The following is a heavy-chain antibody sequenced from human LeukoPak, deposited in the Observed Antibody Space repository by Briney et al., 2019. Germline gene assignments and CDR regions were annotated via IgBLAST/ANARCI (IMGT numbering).Heavy chain of an antibody. CDR2: INTNTGNP. J-gene: IGHJ3*02. CDR3: AAKIAWWALDI. CDR1: GYTFTSYA. D-gene: IGHD2-8*02. V-gene: IGHV7-4-1*02. Sequence: ASVRVSCKASGYTFTSYAMNWVRQAPGQGLEWMGWINTNTGNPTYAQGFTGRFVFSLDTSVSTAYLQISSLKAEDTAVYYCAAKIAWWALDIWGQGTMVTVSS.